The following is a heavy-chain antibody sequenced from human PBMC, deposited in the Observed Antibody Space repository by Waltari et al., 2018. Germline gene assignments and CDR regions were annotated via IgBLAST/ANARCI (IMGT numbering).Heavy chain of an antibody. CDR3: ARGQGIYPRFDY. CDR1: GFTFSSCA. Sequence: EVQLLESGGGLVQPGGSLRLFCSASGFTFSSCAMRWVRQAPGKGLEWVSVIYSGGSTYYADSVKGRFTISRDNSKNTLYLQMNSLRAEDTAVYYCARGQGIYPRFDYWGQGTLVTVSS. D-gene: IGHD5-12*01. V-gene: IGHV3-23*03. CDR2: IYSGGST. J-gene: IGHJ4*02.